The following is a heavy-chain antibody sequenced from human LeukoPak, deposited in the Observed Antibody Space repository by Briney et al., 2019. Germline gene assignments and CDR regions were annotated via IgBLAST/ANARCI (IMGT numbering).Heavy chain of an antibody. CDR1: GGSICVYY. J-gene: IGHJ4*02. CDR3: ARRGHFYDTHGYYYYDY. CDR2: VYYTGDT. D-gene: IGHD3-22*01. V-gene: IGHV4-59*01. Sequence: SETLSLTCTVSGGSICVYYWSWIRQPPGKGLEWIGSVYYTGDTNDNPSLKSRVTISVDTSKNQFSLKLNSVTAADTAVYYCARRGHFYDTHGYYYYDYWGQGTLVTVSS.